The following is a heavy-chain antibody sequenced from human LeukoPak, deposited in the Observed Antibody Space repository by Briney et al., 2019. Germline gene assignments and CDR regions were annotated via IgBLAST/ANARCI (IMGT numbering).Heavy chain of an antibody. CDR1: GGTFSSYA. D-gene: IGHD2-2*02. J-gene: IGHJ3*02. CDR3: ARVRDFHCSSATCYSVGSCDI. CDR2: ISGYNGDT. Sequence: GSSVKVSCKASGGTFSSYAISWVRQAPGQGLEWMGWISGYNGDTYYPQTFQGRVTMTTDTSTNTAYMDLRSLTSDDTAVYYCARVRDFHCSSATCYSVGSCDIWGQGTLLTVSS. V-gene: IGHV1-18*01.